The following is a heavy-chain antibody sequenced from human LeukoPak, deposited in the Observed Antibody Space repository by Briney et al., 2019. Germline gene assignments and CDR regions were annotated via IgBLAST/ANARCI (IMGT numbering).Heavy chain of an antibody. J-gene: IGHJ1*01. D-gene: IGHD3-10*01. V-gene: IGHV4-61*02. CDR1: GGSISSGSYY. Sequence: SETLSLTCTVSGGSISSGSYYWSWIRQPAGKGLEWIGRIYTSGSTNYNPSLKSRVTISVDTSKNQFSLKLSSVTAADTAVYYCARRRAGEYFQHWGQGTLVTVSS. CDR2: IYTSGST. CDR3: ARRRAGEYFQH.